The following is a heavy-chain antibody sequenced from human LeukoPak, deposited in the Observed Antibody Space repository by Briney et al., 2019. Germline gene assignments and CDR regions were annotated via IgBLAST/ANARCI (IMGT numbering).Heavy chain of an antibody. D-gene: IGHD5-18*01. J-gene: IGHJ4*02. Sequence: GESLKISCKGYGYGFISYWIGWVRQMPGKGLEWMGIIYSGDSDTTYSPSFQGQVIISADKSINTAYLQWSGLKASDTAMYYCARLGSREYSFGSAGSRRHFDYWGQGTLVTVSS. CDR3: ARLGSREYSFGSAGSRRHFDY. CDR1: GYGFISYW. V-gene: IGHV5-51*01. CDR2: IYSGDSDT.